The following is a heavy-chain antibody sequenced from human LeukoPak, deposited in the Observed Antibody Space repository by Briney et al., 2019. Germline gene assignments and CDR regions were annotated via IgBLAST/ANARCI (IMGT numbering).Heavy chain of an antibody. Sequence: GGSLRLSCIASGFVFSNYAMNWVRQAPGKGLEWVSSISASGGSTYYADSVKGRFTISRDNSGSTLYLQINSLRAEDTALYYCVKASSSSPQYNWFDAWGQGTLVTVSS. CDR1: GFVFSNYA. D-gene: IGHD6-6*01. V-gene: IGHV3-23*01. CDR2: ISASGGST. CDR3: VKASSSSPQYNWFDA. J-gene: IGHJ5*02.